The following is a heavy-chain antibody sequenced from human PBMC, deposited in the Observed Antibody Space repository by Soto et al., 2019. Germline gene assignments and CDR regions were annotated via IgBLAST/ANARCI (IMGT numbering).Heavy chain of an antibody. CDR1: GFTFTSYG. D-gene: IGHD6-25*01. CDR3: ARSGSGAAYYFHGMDV. Sequence: QVQLVQSGAEVKKPGASVKVSCKASGFTFTSYGISWVRQAPGQGLEWTGWISAYNDDTKYAENLQGRVTMTTDTSTSTAYMELRSLRSDDTAVYYCARSGSGAAYYFHGMDVWGQGTTVTVSS. V-gene: IGHV1-18*04. J-gene: IGHJ6*02. CDR2: ISAYNDDT.